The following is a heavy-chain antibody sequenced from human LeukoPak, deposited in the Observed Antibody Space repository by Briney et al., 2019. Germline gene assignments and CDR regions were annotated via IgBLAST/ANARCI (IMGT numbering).Heavy chain of an antibody. V-gene: IGHV3-53*01. Sequence: PGGSLRLSCAASGFTVSSNYMSWVRQAPGKGLEWVSVIYSGGSTYYADSVKGRFTISRDNSKNTLYLQMNSLRDEDTAVYYCARDQFGSGRLDYWGQGTLVTVSS. CDR3: ARDQFGSGRLDY. D-gene: IGHD3-10*01. J-gene: IGHJ4*02. CDR1: GFTVSSNY. CDR2: IYSGGST.